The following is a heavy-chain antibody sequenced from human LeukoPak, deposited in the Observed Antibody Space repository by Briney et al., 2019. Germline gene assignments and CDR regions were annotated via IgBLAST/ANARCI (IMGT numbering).Heavy chain of an antibody. D-gene: IGHD6-13*01. V-gene: IGHV4-4*02. Sequence: SGTLSLTCAVSGGSISSSNWWSWVRQPPGKGLEWIGEIYHSGSTNYNPSLESRVTISVDKSKNQFSLKLSSVTAADTAVYYCARGKRSSWYPYFDYWGQGTLVTVSS. CDR3: ARGKRSSWYPYFDY. CDR2: IYHSGST. CDR1: GGSISSSNW. J-gene: IGHJ4*02.